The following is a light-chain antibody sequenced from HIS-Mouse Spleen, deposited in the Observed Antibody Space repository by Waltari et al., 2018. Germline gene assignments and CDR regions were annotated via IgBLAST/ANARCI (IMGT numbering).Light chain of an antibody. CDR2: EVS. J-gene: IGLJ1*01. V-gene: IGLV2-14*01. CDR1: SSDVGGYNY. CDR3: SSYTSSSTYV. Sequence: QSALTQPASVSGSPGQSITISCTGTSSDVGGYNYVSWYQQHPGKAPKLMIYEVSNSLAGVSNRFSGSRSGNTASLTISGLQAEDEADYYCSSYTSSSTYVFGTGTKVTVL.